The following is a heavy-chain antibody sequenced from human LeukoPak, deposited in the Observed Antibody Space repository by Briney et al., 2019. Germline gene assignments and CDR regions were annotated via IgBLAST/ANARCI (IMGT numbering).Heavy chain of an antibody. CDR1: GYSISSGYY. V-gene: IGHV4-38-2*02. D-gene: IGHD2-21*02. CDR2: THHSGTT. Sequence: SETLSLTCTVSGYSISSGYYWGWIRQAPGKGLEYIGSTHHSGTTYYNPSLKRRVTVSLDTSENQLSLKLSSVTAADTAVYYCATNSGWGDLGYWGQGILVTVSS. J-gene: IGHJ4*02. CDR3: ATNSGWGDLGY.